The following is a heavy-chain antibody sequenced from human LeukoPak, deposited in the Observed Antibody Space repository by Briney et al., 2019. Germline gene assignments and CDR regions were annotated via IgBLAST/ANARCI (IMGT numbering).Heavy chain of an antibody. V-gene: IGHV4-34*01. D-gene: IGHD3-9*01. J-gene: IGHJ4*02. CDR1: GGSFSGYY. Sequence: SETLSLTCAVYGGSFSGYYWSWIRQPPGKGLEWIGEINHSGSTNYNPSLKSRVTISVDTSENQFSLKLSSVTAADTAVYYCARFNVLRYFDWSTGNYFDYWGQGTLVTVSS. CDR2: INHSGST. CDR3: ARFNVLRYFDWSTGNYFDY.